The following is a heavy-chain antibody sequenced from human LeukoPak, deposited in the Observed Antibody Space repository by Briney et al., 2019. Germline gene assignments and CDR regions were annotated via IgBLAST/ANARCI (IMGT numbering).Heavy chain of an antibody. CDR2: INGGGVNT. D-gene: IGHD2-2*01. CDR3: ASLGFCSRATCVDQ. CDR1: GFTFSSYA. V-gene: IGHV3-23*01. Sequence: PGGSLRLSCAASGFTFSSYAMSWVRQAPGKGLEWVSTINGGGVNTHYADSVGGRFTISRDNSKNTLFLQINSLRAEDTAVYYCASLGFCSRATCVDQWGQGTLVTVSS. J-gene: IGHJ5*02.